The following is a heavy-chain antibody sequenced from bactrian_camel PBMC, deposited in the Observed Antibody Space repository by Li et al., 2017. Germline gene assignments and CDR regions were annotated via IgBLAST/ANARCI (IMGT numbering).Heavy chain of an antibody. Sequence: VQLVESGGGLVQPGGSLRPSCAASGFTFSSYAMSWVRQAPGKGLEWVSAIDSGGGVTGYADSVKGRFTIAKDNAKNTLFLQMNGLKPEDTAVYYCAAEISPRGVPDFGYWGQGTQVTVS. D-gene: IGHD1*01. V-gene: IGHV3S42*01. CDR1: GFTFSSYA. CDR3: AAEISPRGVPDFGY. CDR2: IDSGGGVT. J-gene: IGHJ6*01.